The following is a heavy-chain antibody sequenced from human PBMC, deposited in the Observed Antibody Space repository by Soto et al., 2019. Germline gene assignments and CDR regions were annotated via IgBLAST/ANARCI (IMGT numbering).Heavy chain of an antibody. J-gene: IGHJ2*01. Sequence: SETLSLTCAVYGGSFSGYYWSWVPQPPGKGLEWIGEITRSGGINYNPSLESRVTMSLDTSKNHFSLRLNSVSDADTSIYYCARLFAGATGDWYFDLWGRGALVTVSS. CDR3: ARLFAGATGDWYFDL. CDR2: ITRSGGI. CDR1: GGSFSGYY. D-gene: IGHD2-21*02. V-gene: IGHV4-34*01.